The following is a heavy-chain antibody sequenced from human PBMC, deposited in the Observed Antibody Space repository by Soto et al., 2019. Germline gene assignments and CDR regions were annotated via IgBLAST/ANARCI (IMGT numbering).Heavy chain of an antibody. D-gene: IGHD5-12*01. CDR2: IYSGGTI. V-gene: IGHV3-53*01. J-gene: IGHJ4*02. CDR1: GFTVTINY. CDR3: HGYGY. Sequence: EVQVVESGGGLVQPGGSLRLSCAFSGFTVTINYMSWVRQAPGKGLEWVSVIYSGGTIYYADSVKGRFTISRDTSKNTLYLQMNSLSGDDTTVYYCHGYGYWGQGTLVTVSS.